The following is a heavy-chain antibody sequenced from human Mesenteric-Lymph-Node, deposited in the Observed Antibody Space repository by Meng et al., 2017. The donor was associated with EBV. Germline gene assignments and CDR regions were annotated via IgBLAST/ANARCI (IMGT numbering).Heavy chain of an antibody. V-gene: IGHV4-61*01. D-gene: IGHD2-2*01. Sequence: QVPLQESGPGLVKPSEPLSLTCPVSGGSVSSSNFYWSWIRQPPGKGLEWIGNIYYSGTSNYNPSLKSRVAISLDTSKNQFSLNLSSLTAADTAMYYCARVNCSNIVCPFDSWGQGTLVTVSS. CDR3: ARVNCSNIVCPFDS. CDR2: IYYSGTS. J-gene: IGHJ4*02. CDR1: GGSVSSSNFY.